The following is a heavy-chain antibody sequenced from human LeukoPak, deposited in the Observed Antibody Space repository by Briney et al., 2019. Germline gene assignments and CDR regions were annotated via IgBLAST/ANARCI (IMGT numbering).Heavy chain of an antibody. D-gene: IGHD3-3*01. CDR2: ISAYNGNT. CDR3: ARVKNDFWSGYYYYYMDV. Sequence: ASVKVSCKASGYTFTSYGISWVRQAPGQGLEWMGWISAYNGNTNYAQKLQGRVTMTTDTSTSTAYMELRSLRSDDTAVYYCARVKNDFWSGYYYYYMDVWGKGTTVTVSS. J-gene: IGHJ6*03. V-gene: IGHV1-18*01. CDR1: GYTFTSYG.